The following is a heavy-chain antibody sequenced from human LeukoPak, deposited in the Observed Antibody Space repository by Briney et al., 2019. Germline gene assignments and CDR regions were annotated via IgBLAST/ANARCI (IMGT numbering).Heavy chain of an antibody. Sequence: GGSLRLSCAASGFSFGTYAMNWVRQAPGQGLEWVSSLSGSSSHTYYADSVRGRFTISRDNSKNMLFLQMDSLRVEDTAVYYCANQQPGKWLAPDYWGQGTLVTVSS. CDR2: LSGSSSHT. CDR1: GFSFGTYA. CDR3: ANQQPGKWLAPDY. V-gene: IGHV3-23*01. D-gene: IGHD5-24*01. J-gene: IGHJ4*02.